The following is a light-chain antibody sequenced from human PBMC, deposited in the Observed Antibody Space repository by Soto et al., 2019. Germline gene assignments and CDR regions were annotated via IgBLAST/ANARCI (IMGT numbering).Light chain of an antibody. Sequence: EIVLTQSPGTLSLSPGERSTLSCRASQSVYKTFLAWYQQKPGQAPKLLINGASNRATGIPDRFSGSGSGTDFSLTIDRLEPEDFAVYFCQQYGRSPPTFGGGTKVAIK. CDR2: GAS. CDR3: QQYGRSPPT. V-gene: IGKV3-20*01. CDR1: QSVYKTF. J-gene: IGKJ4*01.